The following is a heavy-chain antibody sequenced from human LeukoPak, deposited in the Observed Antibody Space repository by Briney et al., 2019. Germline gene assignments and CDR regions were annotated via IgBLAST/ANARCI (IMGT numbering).Heavy chain of an antibody. J-gene: IGHJ3*02. CDR2: ISGDGRDA. CDR1: GFTFDDYA. V-gene: IGHV3-43*02. D-gene: IGHD2-21*01. CDR3: AKDRVLAYQDAADSFDM. Sequence: GGSLRLSCAASGFTFDDYAMHWVRQAPGKGLEWVSLISGDGRDAYYGDFVKGRFTISRDNINNSLYLQMNNLRTEDTALYYCAKDRVLAYQDAADSFDMCGQGTVVTVSS.